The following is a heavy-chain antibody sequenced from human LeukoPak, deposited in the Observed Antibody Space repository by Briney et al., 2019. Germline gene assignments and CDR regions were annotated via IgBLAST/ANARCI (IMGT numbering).Heavy chain of an antibody. Sequence: GASVKVSCKATGNTFNIHEINWVRQATGQGLEWMGWVNFDSGNIGYAQKFQGRVTITRDTSMTTAYMELSGLVSEDTAVYYCARGVSGHYYDSRKDHYYMDVWGKGTTVTVSS. V-gene: IGHV1-8*01. D-gene: IGHD3-10*01. J-gene: IGHJ6*03. CDR1: GNTFNIHE. CDR2: VNFDSGNI. CDR3: ARGVSGHYYDSRKDHYYMDV.